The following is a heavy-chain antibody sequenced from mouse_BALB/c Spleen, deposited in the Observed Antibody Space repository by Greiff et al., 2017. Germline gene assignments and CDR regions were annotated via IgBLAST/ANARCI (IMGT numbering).Heavy chain of an antibody. J-gene: IGHJ2*01. D-gene: IGHD2-10*02. CDR2: ISSGGGST. Sequence: EVHLVESGGGLVKPGGSLKLSCAASGFAFSSYDMSWVRQTPEKRLEWVAYISSGGGSTYYPDTVKGRFTISRDTAKNTLYLQMSSLKSEDTAMYYCARGKYGTGDYWGQGTTLTVSS. CDR3: ARGKYGTGDY. V-gene: IGHV5-12-1*01. CDR1: GFAFSSYD.